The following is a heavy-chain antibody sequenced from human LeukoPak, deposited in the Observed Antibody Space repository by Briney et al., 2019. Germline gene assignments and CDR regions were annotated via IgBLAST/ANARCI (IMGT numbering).Heavy chain of an antibody. V-gene: IGHV1-24*01. J-gene: IGHJ6*02. CDR3: AIRAITMVRGASMDV. D-gene: IGHD3-10*01. Sequence: ASVKVSCKVSGYTLTELSMHWVRQAPGKGLEWMGRFDPEDGETNYAQKFQGRVTITADESTSTAYMELSSLRSEDTAVYYCAIRAITMVRGASMDVWGQGTTVTVSS. CDR1: GYTLTELS. CDR2: FDPEDGET.